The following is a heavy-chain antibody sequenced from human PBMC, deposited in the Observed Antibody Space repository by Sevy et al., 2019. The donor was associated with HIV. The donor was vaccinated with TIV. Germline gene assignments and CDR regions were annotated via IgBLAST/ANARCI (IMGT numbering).Heavy chain of an antibody. V-gene: IGHV3-48*01. D-gene: IGHD5-12*01. J-gene: IGHJ6*02. Sequence: GGSLRLSCAASGFTFSSHSMNWVRQAPGKGLEWLSYIDSRSSNIYYADSVKGRFTVSRDNAKNSLYVQMNSLRGEDTAVYYCAREGGYTDQGMDVWGQGTTVTVSS. CDR3: AREGGYTDQGMDV. CDR1: GFTFSSHS. CDR2: IDSRSSNI.